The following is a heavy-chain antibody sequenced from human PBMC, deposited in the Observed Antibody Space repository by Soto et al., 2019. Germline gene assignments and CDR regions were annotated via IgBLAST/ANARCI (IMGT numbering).Heavy chain of an antibody. D-gene: IGHD3-22*01. CDR1: GGTFSSYA. Sequence: SVKVSCKASGGTFSSYAISWVRQAPGQGLEWMGGIIPIFGTANYAQKFQGRVTITADESTSTAYMELSSLRSEDTAVYYCARGVSVVALPFDYYYYYGMDVWGQGTTVTGSS. J-gene: IGHJ6*02. CDR2: IIPIFGTA. V-gene: IGHV1-69*13. CDR3: ARGVSVVALPFDYYYYYGMDV.